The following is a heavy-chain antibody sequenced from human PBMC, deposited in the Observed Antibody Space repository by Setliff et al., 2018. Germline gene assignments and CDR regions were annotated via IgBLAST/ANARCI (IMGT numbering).Heavy chain of an antibody. D-gene: IGHD2-21*01. CDR1: GASLNSADYY. Sequence: PSETLSLTCVVSGASLNSADYYWGWIRQPPGKGLEWIGTLYFGGSTHYNPSLKSRVTISVDTSKNQFSLNLSSLTAADTAVYYCARDPGFHSGTWSLDSWGQGRLVTVSS. V-gene: IGHV4-39*07. CDR2: LYFGGST. J-gene: IGHJ4*02. CDR3: ARDPGFHSGTWSLDS.